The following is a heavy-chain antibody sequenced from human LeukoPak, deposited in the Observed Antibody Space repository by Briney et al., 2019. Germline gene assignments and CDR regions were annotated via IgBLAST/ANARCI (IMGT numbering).Heavy chain of an antibody. D-gene: IGHD2-15*01. CDR3: ARTLQPHDAFDI. V-gene: IGHV3-7*01. Sequence: GGSLRLSCAASGFTFSSYWMSWVRQVPGKGLEWVANIKQDGSEKYYVDSVKGRFTISRDNAKSSLYLQVNSLRAEDTAVYYCARTLQPHDAFDIWGQGTMVTVSS. CDR2: IKQDGSEK. J-gene: IGHJ3*02. CDR1: GFTFSSYW.